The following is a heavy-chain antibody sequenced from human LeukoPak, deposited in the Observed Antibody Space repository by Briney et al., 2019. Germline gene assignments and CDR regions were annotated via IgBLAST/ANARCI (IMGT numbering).Heavy chain of an antibody. Sequence: KAGGSLRLSCAASGLTFSDYYMSWIRQAPGKGLEWVSYISGSGSTIYYADSVKGRFTISRDNAKNSLYLQMNSLRAEDTAVYYCARAWTGYSYGDYWGQGTLVTVSS. CDR2: ISGSGSTI. CDR3: ARAWTGYSYGDY. D-gene: IGHD5-18*01. V-gene: IGHV3-11*01. CDR1: GLTFSDYY. J-gene: IGHJ4*02.